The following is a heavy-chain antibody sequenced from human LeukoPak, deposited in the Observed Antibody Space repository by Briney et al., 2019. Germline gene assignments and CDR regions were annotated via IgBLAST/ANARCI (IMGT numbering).Heavy chain of an antibody. CDR2: IYPGDSDT. D-gene: IGHD5-24*01. CDR3: ARLEMTTIIRFDY. Sequence: GESLKISCQGSGYSFNSYWIGWVRQMPGKGLEWMGIIYPGDSDTRYSPSFQGQVTISADKSISTAYLQWSSLKASDTAMYYCARLEMTTIIRFDYWGQGTLVTVSS. CDR1: GYSFNSYW. J-gene: IGHJ4*02. V-gene: IGHV5-51*01.